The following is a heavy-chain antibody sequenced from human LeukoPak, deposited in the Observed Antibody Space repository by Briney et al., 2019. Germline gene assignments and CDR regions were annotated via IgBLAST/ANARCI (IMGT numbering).Heavy chain of an antibody. CDR3: AIDRKNWYFHL. V-gene: IGHV3-11*04. CDR2: ISSSGSTI. Sequence: GGTLRLSCAASGFTFSDYYMSWIRQAPGKGLEWASYISSSGSTIYYADSVKGRFTISRDNAKNSLYLQMNSLRAEDTAVYYCAIDRKNWYFHLWVRGTLVTVSS. CDR1: GFTFSDYY. J-gene: IGHJ2*01.